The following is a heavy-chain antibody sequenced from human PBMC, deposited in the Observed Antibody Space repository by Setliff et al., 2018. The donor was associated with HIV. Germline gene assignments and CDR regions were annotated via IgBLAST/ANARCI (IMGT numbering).Heavy chain of an antibody. CDR2: IYYSGST. Sequence: SETLSLTCTVSGGSIVRYYWTWIRQPPGKGLEWIGYIYYSGSTNYNPSLKSRVIISVDTSKMQFSLKLSSVTAADTAVYYCARGGYYYDSSGYGRLDYWGQGTLVTVSS. J-gene: IGHJ4*02. V-gene: IGHV4-59*12. D-gene: IGHD3-22*01. CDR3: ARGGYYYDSSGYGRLDY. CDR1: GGSIVRYY.